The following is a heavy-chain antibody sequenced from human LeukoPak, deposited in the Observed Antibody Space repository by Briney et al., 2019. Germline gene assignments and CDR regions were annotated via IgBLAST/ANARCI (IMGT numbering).Heavy chain of an antibody. Sequence: ASVKVSCKASGYTFTRNYMHWVRQAPGQGLEWMGIINPSGGSTSYAQKFQGRVTMTRDMSTSTVYMELSSLRSEDTAVYYCARDGPRRCSSWLGYWGQGTLVTVSS. CDR3: ARDGPRRCSSWLGY. D-gene: IGHD6-13*01. J-gene: IGHJ4*02. V-gene: IGHV1-46*01. CDR2: INPSGGST. CDR1: GYTFTRNY.